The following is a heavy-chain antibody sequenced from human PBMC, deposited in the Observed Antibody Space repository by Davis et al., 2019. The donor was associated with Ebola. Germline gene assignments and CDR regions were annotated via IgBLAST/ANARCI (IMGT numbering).Heavy chain of an antibody. CDR3: ARVLWGGDSSYYFDY. J-gene: IGHJ4*02. CDR2: INPSGGST. V-gene: IGHV1-46*01. Sequence: AASVKVSCKTSGYTFTSYYMHWVRQAPGQGLEWMGIINPSGGSTSYAQKSQGSVTMTRDTSTRTLYMELNSLRSEDTAVYYCARVLWGGDSSYYFDYWGQGTLVTVSS. CDR1: GYTFTSYY. D-gene: IGHD2-21*02.